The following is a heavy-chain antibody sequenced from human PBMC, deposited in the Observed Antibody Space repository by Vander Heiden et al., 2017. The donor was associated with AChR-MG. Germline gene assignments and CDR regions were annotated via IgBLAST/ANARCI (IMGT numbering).Heavy chain of an antibody. V-gene: IGHV3-33*01. CDR3: ARGAPRARYDAFDI. D-gene: IGHD3-9*01. Sequence: QVQLVESGGGVVQSGRSLRLSCAASGFTFSSYGMHWGRQAPGKGLEWVAVIWYDGSNKYYADSVKGRFTISRDNSKNTLYLQMNSLRAEDTAVYYCARGAPRARYDAFDIWGQGTMVTVSS. CDR1: GFTFSSYG. CDR2: IWYDGSNK. J-gene: IGHJ3*02.